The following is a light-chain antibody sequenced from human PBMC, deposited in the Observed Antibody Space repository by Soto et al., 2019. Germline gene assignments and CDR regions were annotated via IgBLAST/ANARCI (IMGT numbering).Light chain of an antibody. V-gene: IGLV1-44*01. J-gene: IGLJ1*01. CDR1: ISNIGSNT. CDR3: AAWDDSLNGYV. Sequence: SFRSRPPSACGTPGQRFTISCSGSISNIGSNTVNWYQQLPGTAPKLLIHANNQRPSGVPDRFSGSKSCTSASLAISWLQSEEADYYCAAWDDSLNGYVFGTGTKVTVL. CDR2: ANN.